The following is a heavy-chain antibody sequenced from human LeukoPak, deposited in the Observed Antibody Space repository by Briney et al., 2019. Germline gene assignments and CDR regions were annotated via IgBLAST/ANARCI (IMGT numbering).Heavy chain of an antibody. J-gene: IGHJ4*02. CDR3: ARSPTLRFLEWSLDGTYYFDY. CDR1: GFTVSSNY. CDR2: IYSGGST. V-gene: IGHV3-53*01. Sequence: PGGSLRLSCAASGFTVSSNYMSWVRQAPGKGLEWVSVIYSGGSTYYADSVKGRFTISRDNSKNTLYLQMNSLRAEDTAVYYCARSPTLRFLEWSLDGTYYFDYWGQGTLVTVSS. D-gene: IGHD3-3*01.